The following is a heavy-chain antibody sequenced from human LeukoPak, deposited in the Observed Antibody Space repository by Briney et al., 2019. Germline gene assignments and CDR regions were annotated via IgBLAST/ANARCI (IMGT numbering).Heavy chain of an antibody. V-gene: IGHV3-23*01. J-gene: IGHJ6*02. CDR1: GFTFSNYV. CDR3: AKGLWDYYGSGIMYYTMDV. D-gene: IGHD3-10*01. Sequence: SGGSLRLSCAASGFTFSNYVMGWVRQAPGKGLEWVSTINGSDGRTYYADSVKGRFTISRDNSKNTLYLQVNSLRAEDTAVYYCAKGLWDYYGSGIMYYTMDVWGQGTTVTVFS. CDR2: INGSDGRT.